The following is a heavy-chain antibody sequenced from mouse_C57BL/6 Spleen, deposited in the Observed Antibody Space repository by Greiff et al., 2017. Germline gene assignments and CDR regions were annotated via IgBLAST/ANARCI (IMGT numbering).Heavy chain of an antibody. CDR1: GYTFTSYW. CDR3: AREKYDYGHFDY. J-gene: IGHJ2*01. D-gene: IGHD2-4*01. V-gene: IGHV1-53*01. Sequence: QVQLQQSGTELVKPGASVKLSCKASGYTFTSYWMHWVKQRPVQGLEWIGNINPSNGGTNYNEKFKSKATLTVDKSSSTAYMQLSSLTSEDSAVYYCAREKYDYGHFDYWGQGTTLTVSS. CDR2: INPSNGGT.